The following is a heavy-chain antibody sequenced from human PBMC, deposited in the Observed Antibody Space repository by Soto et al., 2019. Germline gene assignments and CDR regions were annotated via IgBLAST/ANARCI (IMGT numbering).Heavy chain of an antibody. CDR2: ISWNSGSI. CDR3: AKVLYSYGYSGGMDV. Sequence: EVQLVESGGGLVQPGRSLRLSCAASGFTFDDYAMHWVRQAPGKGLEWVSGISWNSGSIGYADSVKGRFTISRDNAKNSLYLQMNSLRAEDTALYYCAKVLYSYGYSGGMDVWGQGTTVTVSS. CDR1: GFTFDDYA. D-gene: IGHD5-18*01. V-gene: IGHV3-9*01. J-gene: IGHJ6*02.